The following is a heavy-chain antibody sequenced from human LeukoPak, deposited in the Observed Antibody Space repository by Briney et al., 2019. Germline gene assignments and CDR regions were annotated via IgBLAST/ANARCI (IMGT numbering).Heavy chain of an antibody. CDR1: GFTFSTYA. CDR2: ISVGGGST. V-gene: IGHV3-23*01. D-gene: IGHD4-17*01. Sequence: PGGSLRLSCTVSGFTFSTYAISWVRQAAGKGLEWVSAISVGGGSTYYADSGKGRFTISRDSSKNTLYLQMNSLRAEDTAVYYCAKEAYGDYGPFDYWGQGTLVTVSS. CDR3: AKEAYGDYGPFDY. J-gene: IGHJ4*02.